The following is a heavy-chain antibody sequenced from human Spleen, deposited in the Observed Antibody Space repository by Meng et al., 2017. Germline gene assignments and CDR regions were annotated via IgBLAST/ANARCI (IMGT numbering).Heavy chain of an antibody. CDR2: INHSGST. CDR1: GGAFSEYY. V-gene: IGHV4-34*01. Sequence: VHLQHWGAGLLKPSGTLTLNCVGSGGAFSEYYWSWIRQPPGKGLEWIGEINHSGSTNYNPSLESRATISVDTSQNNLSLKLSSVTAADSAVYYCARGPTTMAHDFDYWGQGTLVTVSS. J-gene: IGHJ4*02. D-gene: IGHD4-11*01. CDR3: ARGPTTMAHDFDY.